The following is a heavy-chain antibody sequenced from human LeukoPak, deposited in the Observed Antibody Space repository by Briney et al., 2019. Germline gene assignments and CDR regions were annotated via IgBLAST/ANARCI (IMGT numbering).Heavy chain of an antibody. D-gene: IGHD2-21*01. CDR1: GFTFSSYA. CDR3: TTGLVVVSSRTKDY. J-gene: IGHJ4*02. CDR2: ISYDGSNK. Sequence: AGGSLRLSCAASGFTFSSYAMPWVRQAPGKGLEWVAVISYDGSNKYYADSVKGRFTISRDNSKNTLYLQMNSLKTEDTAVYYCTTGLVVVSSRTKDYWGQGTLVTVSS. V-gene: IGHV3-30-3*01.